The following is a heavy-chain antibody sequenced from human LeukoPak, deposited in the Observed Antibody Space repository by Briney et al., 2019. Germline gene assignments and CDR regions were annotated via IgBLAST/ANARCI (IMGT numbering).Heavy chain of an antibody. CDR3: ERHPRGATAMVTI. CDR1: GGSISSSSYY. D-gene: IGHD5-18*01. Sequence: SETLSLTCTVSGGSISSSSYYWGWIRQPPGKGLEWIGSIYYSGSTYYNPSLKSRVTISVDTSKNQFSLKLSSVTAADTAVYTRERHPRGATAMVTICGQGTLVTVSS. CDR2: IYYSGST. V-gene: IGHV4-39*01. J-gene: IGHJ4*02.